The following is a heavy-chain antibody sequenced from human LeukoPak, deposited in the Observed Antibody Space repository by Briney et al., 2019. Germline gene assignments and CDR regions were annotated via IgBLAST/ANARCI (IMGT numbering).Heavy chain of an antibody. CDR2: ISSSSSYI. V-gene: IGHV3-21*01. J-gene: IGHJ6*03. CDR3: ARSLRGIEYSSTHYMDV. D-gene: IGHD6-6*01. Sequence: GGSLRLSCAAPGFTFSSYSMNWVRQAPGKGLEWVSSISSSSSYIYYADSVKGRFTISRDNAKNSLYLQMNSLRAEDTAVYYCARSLRGIEYSSTHYMDVWGKGTTVTVSS. CDR1: GFTFSSYS.